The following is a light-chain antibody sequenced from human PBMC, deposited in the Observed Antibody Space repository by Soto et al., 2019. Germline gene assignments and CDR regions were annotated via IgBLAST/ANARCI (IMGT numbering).Light chain of an antibody. CDR3: SSYSSSSTLI. Sequence: QSALTQPASVSGSPGQSITISCTGTSSDVGDYNYVCWYQQHPGKAPKLMIYDVTYRPSGVSSRFSASKSGNTASLTISGLQAEDEADYYCSSYSSSSTLIFGGGNQLTVL. CDR1: SSDVGDYNY. J-gene: IGLJ2*01. V-gene: IGLV2-14*03. CDR2: DVT.